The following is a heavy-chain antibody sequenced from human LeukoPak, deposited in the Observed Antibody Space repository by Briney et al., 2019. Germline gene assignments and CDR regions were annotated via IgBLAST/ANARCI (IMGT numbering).Heavy chain of an antibody. CDR1: GFTFSSYG. CDR2: ISYDGSNK. V-gene: IGHV3-30*18. D-gene: IGHD4-17*01. Sequence: GRSLRLSCAASGFTFSSYGMHWVRQAPGKGLEWVAVISYDGSNKYYADSVKGRFTISRDNSKNTLYLQMKSLRAEDTAVYYCAKDRYGSSYYFDYWGQGTLVTVSS. J-gene: IGHJ4*02. CDR3: AKDRYGSSYYFDY.